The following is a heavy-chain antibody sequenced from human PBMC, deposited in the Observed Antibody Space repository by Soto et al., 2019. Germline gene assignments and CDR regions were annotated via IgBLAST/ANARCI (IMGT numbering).Heavy chain of an antibody. V-gene: IGHV4-59*01. D-gene: IGHD2-15*01. CDR1: GGSISSYY. J-gene: IGHJ6*03. CDR2: IYYSGST. CDR3: ARSYRRYCSGGSCYSYYYYYMDV. Sequence: TSETLSLTCTVSGGSISSYYWSWIRQPPGKGLEWIGYIYYSGSTNYNPSLKSRVTIPVDTSKNQFSLKLSSVTAADTAVYYCARSYRRYCSGGSCYSYYYYYMDVWGKGTTVTVSS.